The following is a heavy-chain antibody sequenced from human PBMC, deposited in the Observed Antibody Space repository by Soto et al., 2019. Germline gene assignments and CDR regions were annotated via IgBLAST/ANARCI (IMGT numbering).Heavy chain of an antibody. CDR1: GGSVSSGIYY. Sequence: SLTCTVSGGSVSSGIYYWSWIRQPPGKGLEWIGYIYYSGSTNYSPSLKSRVTISVDTSKNQFSLKLSSVTAADTAVYYCARDHRGGEYYYDSSGYQNYYYYYYGMDVWGQGTTVTVSS. J-gene: IGHJ6*02. CDR2: IYYSGST. CDR3: ARDHRGGEYYYDSSGYQNYYYYYYGMDV. D-gene: IGHD3-22*01. V-gene: IGHV4-61*01.